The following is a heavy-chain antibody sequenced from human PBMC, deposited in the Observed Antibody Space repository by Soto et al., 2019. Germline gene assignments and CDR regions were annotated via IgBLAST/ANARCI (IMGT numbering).Heavy chain of an antibody. J-gene: IGHJ2*01. CDR1: GFTFSSYA. CDR3: AKAQWGSDCYGCNWYFDL. Sequence: EVQLLESGGGLVQPGGSLRLSCAASGFTFSSYAMSWVRQAPGKGLEWVSAISGSGGSTYYADSVKGRFTISRDNSKNTLYLQMNSLRAEDTAVYYCAKAQWGSDCYGCNWYFDLWGRGPLVTVSS. CDR2: ISGSGGST. D-gene: IGHD2-21*02. V-gene: IGHV3-23*01.